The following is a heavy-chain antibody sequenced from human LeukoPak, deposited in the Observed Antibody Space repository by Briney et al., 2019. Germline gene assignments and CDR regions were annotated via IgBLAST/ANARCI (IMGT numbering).Heavy chain of an antibody. J-gene: IGHJ4*02. CDR2: ILYDGSNK. Sequence: GGSLILSCAASGFTFSSYYMHWVRQAPAKGLEWVAVILYDGSNKYYADSVKGRFTISRDNSKNTLYLQMNSMRAEDTAVYYCAKGGPMVRGPFDYWGQGTLVTVSS. D-gene: IGHD3-10*01. CDR1: GFTFSSYY. CDR3: AKGGPMVRGPFDY. V-gene: IGHV3-30*18.